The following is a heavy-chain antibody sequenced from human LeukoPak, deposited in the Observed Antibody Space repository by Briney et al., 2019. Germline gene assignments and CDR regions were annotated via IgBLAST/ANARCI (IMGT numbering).Heavy chain of an antibody. CDR3: ARGRETSEVRGTLPKVNWFDP. J-gene: IGHJ5*02. Sequence: NPSETLSLTCAVYGGSLSGFYWSWIRQSPGKGLEWIGEINHSGSTNYNPSLKSRVTISVDTSKNQFSLKLSSVTAADTAVYYCARGRETSEVRGTLPKVNWFDPWGQGTLVTVSS. CDR2: INHSGST. D-gene: IGHD3-10*01. CDR1: GGSLSGFY. V-gene: IGHV4-34*01.